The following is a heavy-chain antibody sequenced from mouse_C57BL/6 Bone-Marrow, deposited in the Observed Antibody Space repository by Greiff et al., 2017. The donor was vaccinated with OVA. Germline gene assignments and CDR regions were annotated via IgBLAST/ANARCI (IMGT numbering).Heavy chain of an antibody. CDR3: ARGYGSSRFAY. V-gene: IGHV1-81*01. J-gene: IGHJ3*01. CDR1: GYTFTSYG. D-gene: IGHD1-1*01. CDR2: IYPRSGNT. Sequence: VQLKESGAELARPGASVKLSCKASGYTFTSYGISWVKQRTGQGLEWIGEIYPRSGNTYYNEKFKGKATLTADKSSSTAYMELRSLTSEDSAVYFCARGYGSSRFAYWGQGTLVTVSA.